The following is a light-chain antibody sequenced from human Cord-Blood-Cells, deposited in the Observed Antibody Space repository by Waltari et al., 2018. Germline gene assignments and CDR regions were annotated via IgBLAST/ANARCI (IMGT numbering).Light chain of an antibody. CDR2: EVS. J-gene: IGLJ2*01. CDR3: SSDTNSSTVV. V-gene: IGLV2-14*01. CDR1: SSDVGGYNY. Sequence: QSALTQPASVSGSPGQSITISCTGTSSDVGGYNYVSWYQQHPGKTPKVMYYEVSNRPSGVSIRFAGSKAGNTASMTISGLHAEDEADYYCSSDTNSSTVVFGGGTNLTVL.